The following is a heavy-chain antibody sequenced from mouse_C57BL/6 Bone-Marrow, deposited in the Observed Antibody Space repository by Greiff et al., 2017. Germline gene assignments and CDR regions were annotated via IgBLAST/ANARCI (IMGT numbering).Heavy chain of an antibody. CDR2: ISNLAYSI. CDR1: GFTFSDYG. V-gene: IGHV5-15*01. D-gene: IGHD2-5*01. CDR3: ARRSNSWYFDV. J-gene: IGHJ1*03. Sequence: EVQGVESGGGLVQPGGSLKLSCAASGFTFSDYGMAWVRQAPRKGPEWVAFISNLAYSIYYADTVTGRFTISRENAKNTLYLEMSSLRSEDTAMYYCARRSNSWYFDVWGTGTTVTVSS.